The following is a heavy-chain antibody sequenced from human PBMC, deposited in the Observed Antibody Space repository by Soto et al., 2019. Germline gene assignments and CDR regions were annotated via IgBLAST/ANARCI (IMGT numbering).Heavy chain of an antibody. CDR1: GFTVSSND. J-gene: IGHJ4*02. V-gene: IGHV3-53*01. CDR2: IYSGGST. CDR3: ARHITMDPLLVY. D-gene: IGHD3-10*01. Sequence: EVQLVESGGGLIQPGGSLRLSCAVSGFTVSSNDMSWVRQAPGKGLEWVSVIYSGGSTYYADSVKGRFTISRDNSKSTLYLQMNSLRAEDTAVYYCARHITMDPLLVYWGQGTLVTVSS.